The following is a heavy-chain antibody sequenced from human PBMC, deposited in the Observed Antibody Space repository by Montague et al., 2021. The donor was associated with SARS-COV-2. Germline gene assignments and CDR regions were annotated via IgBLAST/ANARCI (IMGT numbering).Heavy chain of an antibody. Sequence: SETLSLTCTVLGWSICSSGHYCSRLHPPPGSGPYWVLCIYYSGSTYYNPSLKSRVTISVDTSKNQFSLKLSSVTAADTAVYYCARFPTSYYYDSKAAPATPDAFDIWGQGTMVTVSS. CDR2: IYYSGST. V-gene: IGHV4-39*01. CDR3: ARFPTSYYYDSKAAPATPDAFDI. D-gene: IGHD3-22*01. J-gene: IGHJ3*02. CDR1: GWSICSSGHY.